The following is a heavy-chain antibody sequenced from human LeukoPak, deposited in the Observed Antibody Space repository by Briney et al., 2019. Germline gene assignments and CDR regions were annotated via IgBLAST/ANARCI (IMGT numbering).Heavy chain of an antibody. D-gene: IGHD6-13*01. J-gene: IGHJ4*02. CDR3: ARDFYSSPDY. V-gene: IGHV1-18*01. CDR2: ISAYNANT. Sequence: ASVKVSCKASGYTFTNYGISWVRQAPGQGLEWIGWISAYNANTYYAQKLQGRVTMTTDTSTSTAYMELRSLRSDDTAVYYCARDFYSSPDYWGQGTLVTVSS. CDR1: GYTFTNYG.